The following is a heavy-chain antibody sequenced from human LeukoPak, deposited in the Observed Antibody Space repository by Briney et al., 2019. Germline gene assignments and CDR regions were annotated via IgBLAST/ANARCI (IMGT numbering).Heavy chain of an antibody. V-gene: IGHV3-48*03. Sequence: SFKASGFTFSSYAMHWVRQAPGKGLEWVSYISSSGSTIYYSDSVKGRFTISRDNAKNSLYLQMNSLRAEDTAVYYCAELGITMIGGVWGKGTTVTISS. CDR3: AELGITMIGGV. CDR2: ISSSGSTI. CDR1: GFTFSSYA. D-gene: IGHD3-10*02. J-gene: IGHJ6*04.